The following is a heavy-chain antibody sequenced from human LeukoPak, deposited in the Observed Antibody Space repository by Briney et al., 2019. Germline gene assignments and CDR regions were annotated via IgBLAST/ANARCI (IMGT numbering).Heavy chain of an antibody. CDR1: GGSISIYF. CDR3: ARDGADVYGRAFDY. Sequence: SETLSLTCNVSGGSISIYFWTWIRQPAGKGLEWIGRIQAGGTANYDSSLKRGVRMSVDTYKHQLSLKLTSVTAADRAVYFCARDGADVYGRAFDYWGQGTLVSVSS. CDR2: IQAGGTA. V-gene: IGHV4-4*07. D-gene: IGHD3-10*01. J-gene: IGHJ4*02.